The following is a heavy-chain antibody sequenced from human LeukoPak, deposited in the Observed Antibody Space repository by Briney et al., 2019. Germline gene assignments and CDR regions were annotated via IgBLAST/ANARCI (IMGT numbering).Heavy chain of an antibody. CDR2: IKSKTDGGTT. J-gene: IGHJ4*02. CDR1: GFTFSNAW. Sequence: GGSLRLSCAASGFTFSNAWMNWVRQAPGKGLEWVGRIKSKTDGGTTDYAAPVKGRFTISRHDSKNTLHLQMNSLKTEDTAVYYCTTDNVVVTAIPYWGQGTLVTVSS. D-gene: IGHD2-21*02. V-gene: IGHV3-15*07. CDR3: TTDNVVVTAIPY.